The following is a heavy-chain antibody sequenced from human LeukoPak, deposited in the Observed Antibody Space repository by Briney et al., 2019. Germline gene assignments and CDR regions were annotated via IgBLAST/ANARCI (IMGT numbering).Heavy chain of an antibody. V-gene: IGHV1-69*13. CDR2: IIPIFGTA. J-gene: IGHJ4*02. Sequence: GASVKVSCKASGGTFSSYAISWVRQAPGQGLEWMGGIIPIFGTANYAQKFQGRVTITADESTSTAYMELSSLRSEDTAVYYCAAGGGYCSGGSCYPWYYFDYWGQGTLVTVSS. CDR3: AAGGGYCSGGSCYPWYYFDY. D-gene: IGHD2-15*01. CDR1: GGTFSSYA.